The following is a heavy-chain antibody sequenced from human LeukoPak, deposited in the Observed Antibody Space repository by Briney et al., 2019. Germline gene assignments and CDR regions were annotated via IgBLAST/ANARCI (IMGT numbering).Heavy chain of an antibody. Sequence: GGSLRLSCAASGFTFSSYGMHWVRQAPGKGLEWVAVIWYDGSNKYYADSVKGRFTISRDNSKNTLYLQMNSLRAEDTAVYYCATLTIAPDDAFDIWGQGTMVTVSS. CDR2: IWYDGSNK. J-gene: IGHJ3*02. V-gene: IGHV3-33*01. CDR3: ATLTIAPDDAFDI. CDR1: GFTFSSYG. D-gene: IGHD1-14*01.